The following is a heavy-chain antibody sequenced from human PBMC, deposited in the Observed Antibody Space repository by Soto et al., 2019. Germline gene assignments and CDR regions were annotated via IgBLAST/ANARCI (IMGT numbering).Heavy chain of an antibody. J-gene: IGHJ6*02. CDR3: ARELDDYYYYGMDV. D-gene: IGHD3-3*02. CDR2: INHSGST. Sequence: SETLSLTCAVYGGSFSGYYWSWIRQPPGKGLEWIGEINHSGSTNYNPSLKSRVTISVDTSKNQFSLKLSSVTAADTAVYYCARELDDYYYYGMDVWGQGTTVTVSS. CDR1: GGSFSGYY. V-gene: IGHV4-34*01.